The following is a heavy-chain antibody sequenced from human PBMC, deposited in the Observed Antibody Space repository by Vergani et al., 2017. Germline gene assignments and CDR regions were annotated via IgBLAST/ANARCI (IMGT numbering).Heavy chain of an antibody. Sequence: EVQLVESGGGLVQPGESLRLSCTTSGFPFSFFWMSWVRQAPGQGLEWVANVKQDGSVKYYGDSVEGRFTVSRDSSSLHLEMKGLRAEDTALYYCARVRYFCSGDCHPGEYYYYMDVWGKGTTVTVTS. J-gene: IGHJ6*03. CDR2: VKQDGSVK. D-gene: IGHD3-3*01. V-gene: IGHV3-7*01. CDR3: ARVRYFCSGDCHPGEYYYYMDV. CDR1: GFPFSFFW.